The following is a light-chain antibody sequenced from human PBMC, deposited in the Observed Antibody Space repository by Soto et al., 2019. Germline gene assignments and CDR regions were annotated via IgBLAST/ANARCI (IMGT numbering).Light chain of an antibody. J-gene: IGKJ1*01. CDR1: QSIGTW. V-gene: IGKV1-5*01. CDR2: AAS. Sequence: DIQVTQSPSTLCASVGDRVTITCGASQSIGTWLAWYQQKPGKAPKLLIYAASTLQSGVPSRFSGSGSGTDFTLTISCLQSEDVATYDCQQYYSYPPTFGQGTKVDI. CDR3: QQYYSYPPT.